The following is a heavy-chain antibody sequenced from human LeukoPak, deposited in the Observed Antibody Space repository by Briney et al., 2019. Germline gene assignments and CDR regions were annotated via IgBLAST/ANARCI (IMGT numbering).Heavy chain of an antibody. CDR2: ISWNSDNI. J-gene: IGHJ5*02. V-gene: IGHV3-9*01. CDR1: GFTFDDYA. D-gene: IGHD2-8*02. Sequence: PGRSLRLSCAASGFTFDDYAMHWVRQAPGKGLEWVSGISWNSDNIGYADSVKGRFTISRDFFRNTVDLQMNGLRDDDTAVYYCARAGEDVVLVPTGGTPYNWFDLWGQGTLVTVAS. CDR3: ARAGEDVVLVPTGGTPYNWFDL.